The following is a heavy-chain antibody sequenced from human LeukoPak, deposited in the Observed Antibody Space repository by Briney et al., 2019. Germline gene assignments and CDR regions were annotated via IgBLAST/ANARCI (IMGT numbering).Heavy chain of an antibody. Sequence: GGSLRLSCAASGFTFDDYAMHWVWQAPGKGLEWVSGISWNSGSIGYADSVKGRFTISRDNAKNSLYLQMNSLRAEDTALYYCAKGGTFYYYYMDVWGKGTTVTISS. J-gene: IGHJ6*03. CDR2: ISWNSGSI. D-gene: IGHD2-15*01. CDR3: AKGGTFYYYYMDV. V-gene: IGHV3-9*01. CDR1: GFTFDDYA.